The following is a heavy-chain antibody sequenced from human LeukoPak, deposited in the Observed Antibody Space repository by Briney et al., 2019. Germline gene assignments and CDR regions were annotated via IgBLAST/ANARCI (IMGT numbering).Heavy chain of an antibody. J-gene: IGHJ3*02. CDR2: ISYDGSNK. V-gene: IGHV3-30*18. CDR3: AKPKGDTAMTDAFDI. D-gene: IGHD5-18*01. Sequence: GGSLRLSCAASGFTFSSYGMHWVRQAPGKGLEWVAVISYDGSNKYYADSVKGRFTISRDNSKNTLYLQMNSLRAEDTAVYYCAKPKGDTAMTDAFDIWGQGTMVTVSS. CDR1: GFTFSSYG.